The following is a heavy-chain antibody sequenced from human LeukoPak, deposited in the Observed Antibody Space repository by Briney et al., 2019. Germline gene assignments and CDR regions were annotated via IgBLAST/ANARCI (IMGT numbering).Heavy chain of an antibody. CDR3: ARDPPWGVVVIDPLGFVY. J-gene: IGHJ4*02. D-gene: IGHD3-22*01. Sequence: GGSLRLSCAASGFTFSSYAMHWVRQAPGKGLEWVAVISYGGSNKYYADSVKGRFAISRDNSKNTLYLQMNSLRAEDTAVYYCARDPPWGVVVIDPLGFVYWGQGTLVTVSS. CDR2: ISYGGSNK. CDR1: GFTFSSYA. V-gene: IGHV3-30*09.